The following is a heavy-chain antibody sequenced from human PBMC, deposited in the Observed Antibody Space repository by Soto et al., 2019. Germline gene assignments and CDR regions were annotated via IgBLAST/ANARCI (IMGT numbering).Heavy chain of an antibody. CDR2: IYYNSDRI. V-gene: IGHV3-9*01. CDR1: GLTLQDYA. CDR3: GKDISPGGMDV. Sequence: EVQLVESGGGLVQPGGSLRLSCAGSGLTLQDYAMHWVRQAPGKGLEWVSGIYYNSDRIDYADSVKGRFTISRDNARVSLYLQMNSLRTEDTAFYYCGKDISPGGMDVWGRGIMVTVSS. J-gene: IGHJ6*04.